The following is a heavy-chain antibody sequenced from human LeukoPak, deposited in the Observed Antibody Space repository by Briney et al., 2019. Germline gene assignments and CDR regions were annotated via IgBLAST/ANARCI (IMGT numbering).Heavy chain of an antibody. CDR1: GFTISSSY. D-gene: IGHD3-3*01. V-gene: IGHV3-30*02. Sequence: PGGSLRLSCAASGFTISSSYRHWVRQAPGKGLEWVASIQYSGRDKYFADSVKGRFTISRDNSKNTLYLQLSSLRAEDTAMYYCAKLPTIFGVADSFDIWGQGTFVTVSS. CDR2: IQYSGRDK. J-gene: IGHJ3*02. CDR3: AKLPTIFGVADSFDI.